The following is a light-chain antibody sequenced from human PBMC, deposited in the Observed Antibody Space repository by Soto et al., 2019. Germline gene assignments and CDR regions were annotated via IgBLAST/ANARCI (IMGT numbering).Light chain of an antibody. Sequence: EVVLTQSPATLSLSPGDRATLSCGASQSVRISYLAWYQQRPGLSSRLLIYGASSRAAGIPDRFSGSGSGTDFTLTITRLEPEDFAVYYCQQYGSSPQTFGQGTKVDI. CDR2: GAS. V-gene: IGKV3D-20*01. J-gene: IGKJ1*01. CDR1: QSVRISY. CDR3: QQYGSSPQT.